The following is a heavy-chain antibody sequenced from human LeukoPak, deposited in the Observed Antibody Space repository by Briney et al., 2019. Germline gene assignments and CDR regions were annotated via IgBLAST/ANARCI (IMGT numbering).Heavy chain of an antibody. D-gene: IGHD3-3*01. Sequence: SETLFLTCTVSGGSISSGGYYWSWIRQHPGKGLEWIGYIYYSGSTYYNPSLKSRVTISVDTSKNQFSLKLSSVTAADTAVYYCARTPSFYDFWSGYFDYWGQGTLVTVSS. CDR1: GGSISSGGYY. J-gene: IGHJ4*02. V-gene: IGHV4-31*03. CDR3: ARTPSFYDFWSGYFDY. CDR2: IYYSGST.